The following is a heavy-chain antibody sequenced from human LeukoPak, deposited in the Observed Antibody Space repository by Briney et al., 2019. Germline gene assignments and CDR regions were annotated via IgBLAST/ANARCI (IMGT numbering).Heavy chain of an antibody. V-gene: IGHV3-53*01. J-gene: IGHJ6*03. CDR1: GFTVSSNY. CDR2: IYGGGST. D-gene: IGHD4-11*01. Sequence: GGSLRLSCAASGFTVSSNYMSWVRQAPGKGLEWVSVIYGGGSTYYADSVKGRFTISRDNSKNTLYLQMNSLRAEDTAVYYCARVPTAQFRYYYMDVWGKGTTVTVSS. CDR3: ARVPTAQFRYYYMDV.